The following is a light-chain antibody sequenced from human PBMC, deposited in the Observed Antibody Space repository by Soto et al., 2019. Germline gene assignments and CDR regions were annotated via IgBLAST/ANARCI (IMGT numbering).Light chain of an antibody. CDR1: SSDVGGYNY. V-gene: IGLV2-8*01. Sequence: QSALTQPPSASGSPGQSVTISCTGTSSDVGGYNYVSWYQQHPGKAPKLMIYEVSKRPSGVPDRFSGSKSGNTASLTVSGLLAEDEADYYCSSYAGSNLWVFGGGTKLTLL. CDR3: SSYAGSNLWV. J-gene: IGLJ3*02. CDR2: EVS.